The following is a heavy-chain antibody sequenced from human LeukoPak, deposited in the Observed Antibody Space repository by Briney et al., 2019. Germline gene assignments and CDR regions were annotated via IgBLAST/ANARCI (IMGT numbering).Heavy chain of an antibody. Sequence: GALRLSCAASGFTFSSYAMHWVRQAPGMGLEWVAVISYDASKNYYADSVKGRFTISRDNSKNTLYLQMNSLRAEDTAVYYCARDSARYGDHGYFQHWGQGTLVTVSS. CDR3: ARDSARYGDHGYFQH. D-gene: IGHD4-17*01. CDR2: ISYDASKN. CDR1: GFTFSSYA. J-gene: IGHJ1*01. V-gene: IGHV3-30*01.